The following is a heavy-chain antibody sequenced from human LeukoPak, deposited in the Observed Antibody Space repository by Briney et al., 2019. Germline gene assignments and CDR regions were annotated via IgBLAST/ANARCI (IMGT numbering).Heavy chain of an antibody. CDR2: IYYSGST. V-gene: IGHV4-59*01. CDR1: GGSISSYY. CDR3: ARDYDILTGTNLFDP. D-gene: IGHD3-9*01. Sequence: SETLSLTCTVCGGSISSYYLSWIRQPPGKGLEWIGYIYYSGSTNYNPSLKSRVTISVDTSTNQFSLKLSSVTAADTAVYNCARDYDILTGTNLFDPWGQGTLVTVSS. J-gene: IGHJ5*02.